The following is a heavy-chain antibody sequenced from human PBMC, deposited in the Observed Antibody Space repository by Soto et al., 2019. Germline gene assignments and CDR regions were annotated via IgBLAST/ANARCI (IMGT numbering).Heavy chain of an antibody. CDR3: AKVKVKPWGNDAFDI. D-gene: IGHD7-27*01. J-gene: IGHJ3*02. V-gene: IGHV3-23*01. CDR1: GFTFSSYA. CDR2: ISGSGGST. Sequence: GESLKISCAASGFTFSSYAMSWVRQAPGKGLEWVSAISGSGGSTYYADSVKGRFTISRDNSKNTLYLQMNSLRAEDTAVYYCAKVKVKPWGNDAFDIWGQGTMVTVSS.